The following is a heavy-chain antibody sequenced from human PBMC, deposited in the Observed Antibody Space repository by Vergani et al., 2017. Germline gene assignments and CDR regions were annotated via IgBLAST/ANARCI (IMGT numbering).Heavy chain of an antibody. J-gene: IGHJ6*03. V-gene: IGHV1-69*13. CDR1: GSTFTSYG. Sequence: QVQLVQSGAEVKKPGASVKVSCKASGSTFTSYGISWVRQPPGQGLNWMVGFIPIFGTANYAQKFKGRVTITADEPTSTAYMELSSLRSEDTAVNYCAGGQIVVVPAAMLSTNYYYYMDVWGKGTTVTVS. CDR3: AGGQIVVVPAAMLSTNYYYYMDV. CDR2: FIPIFGTA. D-gene: IGHD2-2*01.